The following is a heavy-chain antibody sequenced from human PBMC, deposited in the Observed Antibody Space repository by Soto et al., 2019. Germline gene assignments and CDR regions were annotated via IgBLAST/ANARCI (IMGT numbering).Heavy chain of an antibody. V-gene: IGHV4-34*01. J-gene: IGHJ6*02. Sequence: SETLSLTCAVYGGSFSGYYWSWIRQPPGKGLEWIGEINHSGSTNYNPSLKSRVTISVDTSKNQFSLKLSSVTAAGTAVYYCARGRNAYYYYYGMDVWGQGTTVTVSS. CDR3: ARGRNAYYYYYGMDV. CDR2: INHSGST. CDR1: GGSFSGYY.